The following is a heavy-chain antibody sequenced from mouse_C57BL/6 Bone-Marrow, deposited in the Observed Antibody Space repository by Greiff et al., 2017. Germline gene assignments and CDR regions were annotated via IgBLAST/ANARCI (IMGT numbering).Heavy chain of an antibody. V-gene: IGHV5-9-1*02. CDR2: ISSGGDYI. J-gene: IGHJ1*03. Sequence: EVKLVESGEGLVKPGGSLKLSCAASGFTFSSYAMSWVRQTPEKRLEWVAYISSGGDYIYYADTVKGRFTISSDNARNTLYLQMSSLKSEDTAMYYCTRVGYYGSSYPSYFDVWGTGTTVTVSS. CDR1: GFTFSSYA. D-gene: IGHD1-1*01. CDR3: TRVGYYGSSYPSYFDV.